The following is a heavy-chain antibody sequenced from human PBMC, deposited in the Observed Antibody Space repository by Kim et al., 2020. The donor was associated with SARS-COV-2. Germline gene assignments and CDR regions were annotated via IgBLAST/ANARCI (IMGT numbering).Heavy chain of an antibody. D-gene: IGHD3-16*01. CDR2: IWYDGSNK. J-gene: IGHJ4*02. V-gene: IGHV3-33*06. CDR3: AKAHVWGRYHQFDY. Sequence: GGSLRLSCAASGFTFSSYGMHWVRQAPGKGLEWVAVIWYDGSNKYYADSVKGRFTISRDNSKNTLYLQMNSLRAEDTAVYYCAKAHVWGRYHQFDYWGQGTLVTVSS. CDR1: GFTFSSYG.